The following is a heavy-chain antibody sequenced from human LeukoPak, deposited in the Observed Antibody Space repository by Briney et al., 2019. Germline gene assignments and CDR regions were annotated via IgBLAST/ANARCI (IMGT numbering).Heavy chain of an antibody. D-gene: IGHD2-8*01. CDR2: ISDSGTTI. V-gene: IGHV3-48*03. CDR1: GFTFSNYE. CDR3: ARALIGYYFDY. Sequence: WGSLRLSCAASGFTFSNYEINWVRQAPGKGLEWVSYISDSGTTIYYGDSVKGRFTISRDNAKKSLYLQMNSLRAEDTAVYYWARALIGYYFDYWGQGTLVTVSS. J-gene: IGHJ4*02.